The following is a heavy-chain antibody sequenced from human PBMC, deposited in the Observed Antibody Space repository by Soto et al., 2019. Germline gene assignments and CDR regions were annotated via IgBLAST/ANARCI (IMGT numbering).Heavy chain of an antibody. D-gene: IGHD5-18*01. J-gene: IGHJ4*02. CDR1: GFTFSSYS. V-gene: IGHV3-48*02. CDR2: ISSSSTI. CDR3: ARDMHIQLWLYYFDY. Sequence: GGSLRLSCAASGFTFSSYSMNWVRQAPGKGLEWVSYISSSSTIYYADSVKGRFTISRDNAKNSLYLQMKSLRDEDTAVYYCARDMHIQLWLYYFDYWGQGTMLTV.